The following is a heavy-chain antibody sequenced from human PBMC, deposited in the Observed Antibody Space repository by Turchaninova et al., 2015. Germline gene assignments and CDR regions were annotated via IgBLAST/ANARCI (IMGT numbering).Heavy chain of an antibody. CDR3: ARGARGPSLDI. CDR2: IVYSGST. J-gene: IGHJ3*02. V-gene: IGHV4-59*01. D-gene: IGHD3-10*01. CDR1: GGAISSYY. Sequence: QVQLQESGPGLVQPSETLSLTCTVSGGAISSYYWSWIRQPPGKGLEWTGYIVYSGSTNYNPSLKSRVTISVDTSKNQFSLKLSSVTAADTAVYYCARGARGPSLDIWGQGTMVTVSS.